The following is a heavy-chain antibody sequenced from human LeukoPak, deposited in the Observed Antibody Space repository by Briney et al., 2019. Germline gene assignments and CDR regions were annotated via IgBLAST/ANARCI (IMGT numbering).Heavy chain of an antibody. CDR1: GYTFTNYY. Sequence: ASVTVSCKASGYTFTNYYMHWVRQAPGQGLEWMGIINPSGGSTNYAQKFQGRVTMTRDTSTSTVYMELSSLRSEDTAVYYCARDAPSGWYLDYWGQGTLVTVSS. D-gene: IGHD6-19*01. J-gene: IGHJ4*02. CDR3: ARDAPSGWYLDY. V-gene: IGHV1-46*01. CDR2: INPSGGST.